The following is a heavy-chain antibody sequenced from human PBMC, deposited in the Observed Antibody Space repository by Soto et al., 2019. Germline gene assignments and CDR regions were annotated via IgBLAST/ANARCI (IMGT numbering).Heavy chain of an antibody. J-gene: IGHJ4*02. V-gene: IGHV6-1*01. Sequence: PSQTLSLTCAISGDSVSSNSAAWNWIRLSPSRGLEWLARTYYRSRWYNDYAVSVRSRITVNPDTSKNQFSLQLTSVTPEDTAVYYCAKDQGGYYDNSAYFCWGQGTLVTVSS. D-gene: IGHD3-22*01. CDR1: GDSVSSNSAA. CDR2: TYYRSRWYN. CDR3: AKDQGGYYDNSAYFC.